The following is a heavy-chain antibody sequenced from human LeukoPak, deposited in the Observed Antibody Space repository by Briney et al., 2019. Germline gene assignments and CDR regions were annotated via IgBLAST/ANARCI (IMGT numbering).Heavy chain of an antibody. V-gene: IGHV3-11*04. J-gene: IGHJ3*02. CDR2: IGSSGTTV. CDR3: ARADSTDGFDI. Sequence: GGSLRLSCAACGFTFSDHYMTWVRQAPGKGLEWISYIGSSGTTVYYADSVKGRFTISRDNANSSLYLEMSSLRADDSAVYYCARADSTDGFDIWGQGTMVTVSS. CDR1: GFTFSDHY. D-gene: IGHD3/OR15-3a*01.